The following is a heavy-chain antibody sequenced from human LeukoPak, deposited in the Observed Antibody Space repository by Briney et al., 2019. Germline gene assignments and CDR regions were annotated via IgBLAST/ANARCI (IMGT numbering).Heavy chain of an antibody. J-gene: IGHJ6*03. Sequence: KPSETLSLTCTVSGGSISSYYWSWIRQPAGKGLEWIGRIYTSGSTNYNPSLKSRVTMSVDTSKNQFSLKLSSVTAADTAVYYCARDRIVVVPAAIRYYYYYMDVWGKGTTVTVS. CDR1: GGSISSYY. CDR2: IYTSGST. V-gene: IGHV4-4*07. CDR3: ARDRIVVVPAAIRYYYYYMDV. D-gene: IGHD2-2*02.